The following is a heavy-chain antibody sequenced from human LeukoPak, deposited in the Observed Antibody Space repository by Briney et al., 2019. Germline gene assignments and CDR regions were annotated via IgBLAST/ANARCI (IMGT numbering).Heavy chain of an antibody. V-gene: IGHV3-23*01. J-gene: IGHJ4*02. Sequence: PGGSLRLSCAASGFTFNNYAMTWVRQAPGKGLEWVSVVSGSGDNTNYADSVKGRFTISRGNSKNTLFLQMNSLRTEDTAVYYCARDPTFNGGYWGQGTLVTVSS. CDR1: GFTFNNYA. CDR2: VSGSGDNT. CDR3: ARDPTFNGGY. D-gene: IGHD2-8*01.